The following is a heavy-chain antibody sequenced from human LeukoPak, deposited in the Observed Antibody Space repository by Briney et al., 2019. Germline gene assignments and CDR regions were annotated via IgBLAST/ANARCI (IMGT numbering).Heavy chain of an antibody. CDR3: ASGIRAFDN. V-gene: IGHV3-66*01. CDR2: IYSGGST. Sequence: GSLRLSCAASEFSVGSNYMTWVRQAPGKGLEWVSLIYSGGSTYYADSVKGRFTISRDNSKNTLYLQMNSLRGEDTAVYYCASGIRAFDNWGQGTLVTVSA. J-gene: IGHJ4*02. CDR1: EFSVGSNY. D-gene: IGHD1-26*01.